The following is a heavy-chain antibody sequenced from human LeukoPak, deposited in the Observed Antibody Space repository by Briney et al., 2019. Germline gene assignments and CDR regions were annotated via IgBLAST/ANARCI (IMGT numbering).Heavy chain of an antibody. CDR3: VKSGGYGLIDY. CDR1: GASISGSGYY. Sequence: PSETLSLTCTVSGASISGSGYYLGWIRQPPGKGLEWIGNIYYTGSTYYNASLQSRVTISIDMSKNQFSLRLSSVTAADTAMYYCVKSGGYGLIDYWGQGTLVTVSS. J-gene: IGHJ4*02. D-gene: IGHD6-19*01. V-gene: IGHV4-39*01. CDR2: IYYTGST.